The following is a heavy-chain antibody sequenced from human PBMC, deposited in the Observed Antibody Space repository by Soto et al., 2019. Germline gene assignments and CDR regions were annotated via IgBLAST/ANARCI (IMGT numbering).Heavy chain of an antibody. Sequence: QVTLKESGPVLVKPTETLTLTCTVSGFSLSNARMGVSWIRQPPGKALEWLAHIFSNDEKSYSTSLKSRLTISKDTSKSQVVLTMTNMDPVDTATYYCARTTRGFYDILTGYYGGLDYWGQGTLVTVSS. CDR2: IFSNDEK. D-gene: IGHD3-9*01. CDR3: ARTTRGFYDILTGYYGGLDY. J-gene: IGHJ4*02. V-gene: IGHV2-26*01. CDR1: GFSLSNARMG.